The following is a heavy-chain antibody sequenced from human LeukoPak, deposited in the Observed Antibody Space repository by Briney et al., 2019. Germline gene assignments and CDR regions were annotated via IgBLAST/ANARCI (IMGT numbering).Heavy chain of an antibody. D-gene: IGHD3-22*01. V-gene: IGHV3-21*01. Sequence: GGSLRLSCAASGFTFSRYSMNWVRQAPGKGLEWVSSISSSSSYIYYADSVKGRFTISRDNAKSTIYLQMNSLRAEDTAVYYCARDYYYSVDYWGQGTLVTVSS. CDR2: ISSSSSYI. J-gene: IGHJ4*02. CDR1: GFTFSRYS. CDR3: ARDYYYSVDY.